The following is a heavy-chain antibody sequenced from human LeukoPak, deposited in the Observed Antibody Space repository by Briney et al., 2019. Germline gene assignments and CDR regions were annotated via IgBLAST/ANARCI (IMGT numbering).Heavy chain of an antibody. CDR1: GFTVGSNY. Sequence: GGSLRLSCAASGFTVGSNYMSWVRQAPGKGLEWVSVVYSGGITYYADSVKGRFTISRDNSENTLYLQMNSLRAGDTAVYYCARSGGSGTSTRYFDYWGQGTLVTVSS. CDR3: ARSGGSGTSTRYFDY. D-gene: IGHD3-10*01. V-gene: IGHV3-53*01. J-gene: IGHJ4*02. CDR2: VYSGGIT.